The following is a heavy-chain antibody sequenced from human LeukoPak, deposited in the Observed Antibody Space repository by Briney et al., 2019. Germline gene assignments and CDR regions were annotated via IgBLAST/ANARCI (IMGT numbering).Heavy chain of an antibody. Sequence: ASVKVSCKASGGTFSSYAISWVRQAPGQGLEWMGGIIPIFGTANYAQKFQGRVTITADESTSTAYVELSSLRSEDTAVYYCARPQTYYYDSSGYYSAFDIWGQGTMVTVSS. CDR1: GGTFSSYA. V-gene: IGHV1-69*13. CDR3: ARPQTYYYDSSGYYSAFDI. CDR2: IIPIFGTA. J-gene: IGHJ3*02. D-gene: IGHD3-22*01.